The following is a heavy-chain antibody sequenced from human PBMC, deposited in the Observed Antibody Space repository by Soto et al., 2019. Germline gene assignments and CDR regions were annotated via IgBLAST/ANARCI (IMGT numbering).Heavy chain of an antibody. J-gene: IGHJ6*02. D-gene: IGHD1-7*01. CDR3: ARFSPYNWNYWAGVNYGMDV. Sequence: KLGGSLRLSCAASGFTFSSYSMNWVRQAPGKGLEWVSSISSSSSYIYYADSVKGRFTISRDNAKNSLYLQMNSLRAEDTAVYYCARFSPYNWNYWAGVNYGMDVWGQGTTVTVSS. CDR1: GFTFSSYS. CDR2: ISSSSSYI. V-gene: IGHV3-21*01.